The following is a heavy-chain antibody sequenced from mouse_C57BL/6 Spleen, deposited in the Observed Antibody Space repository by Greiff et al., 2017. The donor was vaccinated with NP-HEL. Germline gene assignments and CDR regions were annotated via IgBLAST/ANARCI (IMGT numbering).Heavy chain of an antibody. CDR2: IYPGDGDT. Sequence: LQESGPELVKPGASVKISCKASGYAFSSSWMNWVKQRPGKGLEWIGRIYPGDGDTTYNGKFKGKATLTADKSSSTAYMQLSSLTSEDSSVYFWARGGNGYYWYFDVWGTGTTVTVSS. CDR3: ARGGNGYYWYFDV. D-gene: IGHD2-2*01. J-gene: IGHJ1*03. V-gene: IGHV1-82*01. CDR1: GYAFSSSW.